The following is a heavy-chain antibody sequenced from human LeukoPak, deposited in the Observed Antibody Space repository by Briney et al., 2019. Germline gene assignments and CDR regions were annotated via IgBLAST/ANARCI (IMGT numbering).Heavy chain of an antibody. V-gene: IGHV1-24*01. J-gene: IGHJ6*02. CDR2: FDPEDGET. Sequence: ASVKVSCKVSGYTLTELSMHWVRQAPGKGLEWMGGFDPEDGETIYAQKFQGRVTMTEDTSTDTAYMELSSLRSEDTAVYYCAIAGQQLAPYYYYGMDVWGQGTTVTVSS. CDR1: GYTLTELS. D-gene: IGHD6-6*01. CDR3: AIAGQQLAPYYYYGMDV.